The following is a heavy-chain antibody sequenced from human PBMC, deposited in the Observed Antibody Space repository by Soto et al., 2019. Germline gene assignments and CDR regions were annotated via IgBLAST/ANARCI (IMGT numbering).Heavy chain of an antibody. Sequence: SETLSLTCTFSGGSIISYYWSWIRQPPGKGLEWIGYMYYSGSTNYNPPLKSRVTISVDTSKNQFSLKLSSVTAADTAVYYCGGKNYDSSGYFDYWGQGTLVTVSS. J-gene: IGHJ4*02. V-gene: IGHV4-59*01. CDR1: GGSIISYY. D-gene: IGHD3-22*01. CDR3: GGKNYDSSGYFDY. CDR2: MYYSGST.